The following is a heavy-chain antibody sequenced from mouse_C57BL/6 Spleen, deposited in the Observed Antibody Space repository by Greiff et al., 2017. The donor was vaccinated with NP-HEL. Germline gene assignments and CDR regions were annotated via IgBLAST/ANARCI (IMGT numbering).Heavy chain of an antibody. D-gene: IGHD2-4*01. CDR1: GYTFTDYN. J-gene: IGHJ1*03. V-gene: IGHV1-18*01. CDR2: INPNNGGT. Sequence: VQLQQSGPELVKPGASVKIPCKASGYTFTDYNMDWVKQSHGKSLEWIGDINPNNGGTIYNQKFKGKATLTVDKSSSTAYMELRSLTSEDTAVYYCARGRSIYYDYGYWYFDVWGTGTTVTVSS. CDR3: ARGRSIYYDYGYWYFDV.